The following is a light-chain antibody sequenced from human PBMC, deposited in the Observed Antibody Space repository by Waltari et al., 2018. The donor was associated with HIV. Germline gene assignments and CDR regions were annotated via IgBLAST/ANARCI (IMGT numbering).Light chain of an antibody. CDR2: AGS. Sequence: DIQMTQSPSSLSASVGDRVTITCRASQSITNYLNWYQQKPGKAPRLLIFAGSSLHSGVPARFSGSGSWKDCTLTITSLQAEGFAAYCGQQSYSTPRTFGQWTKLDIK. CDR3: QQSYSTPRT. CDR1: QSITNY. V-gene: IGKV1-39*01. J-gene: IGKJ2*01.